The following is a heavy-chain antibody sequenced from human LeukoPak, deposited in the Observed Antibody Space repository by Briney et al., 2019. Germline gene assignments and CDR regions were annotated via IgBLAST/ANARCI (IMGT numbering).Heavy chain of an antibody. CDR2: IYYSGST. CDR3: ARDLLGRGGSFDY. D-gene: IGHD3-10*01. CDR1: GGSISSSNHY. V-gene: IGHV4-39*07. J-gene: IGHJ4*02. Sequence: SGTLSVTCTVSGGSISSSNHYWGWIRQPPGKGLEWIGSIYYSGSTYYNPSLKSRVTISVDTSKNQFSLKVNSVTAADTAVYYCARDLLGRGGSFDYWGQGTLVTVSS.